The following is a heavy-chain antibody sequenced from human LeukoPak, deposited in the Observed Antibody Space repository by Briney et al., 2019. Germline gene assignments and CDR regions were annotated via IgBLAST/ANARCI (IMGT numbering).Heavy chain of an antibody. CDR1: GGTFSSYA. Sequence: SVKVSCKASGGTFSSYAISWVRQAPGQGLEWTGGIIPIFGTANYAQKFQGRVTITADESTSTAYMELSSLRSEDTAVYYCARKAYSDGSSYSPWSYFDYWGQGTLVTVSS. J-gene: IGHJ4*02. CDR2: IIPIFGTA. CDR3: ARKAYSDGSSYSPWSYFDY. V-gene: IGHV1-69*13. D-gene: IGHD1-26*01.